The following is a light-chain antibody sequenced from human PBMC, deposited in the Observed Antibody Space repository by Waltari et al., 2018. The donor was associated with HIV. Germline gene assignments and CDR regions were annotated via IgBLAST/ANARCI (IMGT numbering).Light chain of an antibody. J-gene: IGLJ3*02. CDR3: SSYTSSSTLV. V-gene: IGLV2-14*01. CDR2: EVS. Sequence: QSALTQPAPVSGSPGQSITISCTGTSSDIGGYNYVSWYQQHPGKAPKLIIYEVSYRPSGFSHRFSASKSGNTASLTISGLQAEDEADYYCSSYTSSSTLVFGGGTKVTVL. CDR1: SSDIGGYNY.